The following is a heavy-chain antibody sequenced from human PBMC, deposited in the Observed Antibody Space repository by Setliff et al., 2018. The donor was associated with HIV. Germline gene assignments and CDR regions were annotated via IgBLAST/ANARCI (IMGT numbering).Heavy chain of an antibody. CDR3: ASGWVRQSRRFGGVIVLPPFDY. V-gene: IGHV4-31*03. Sequence: SETLSLTCTVSGGSISSSDFYWNWIRQRPGKALEWIGYIHHSGSSSHNPSLKSRLTTSINASKRQFSLRLSSVTAADTAVYYCASGWVRQSRRFGGVIVLPPFDYWGQGTLVTVSS. D-gene: IGHD3-16*02. J-gene: IGHJ4*02. CDR2: IHHSGSS. CDR1: GGSISSSDFY.